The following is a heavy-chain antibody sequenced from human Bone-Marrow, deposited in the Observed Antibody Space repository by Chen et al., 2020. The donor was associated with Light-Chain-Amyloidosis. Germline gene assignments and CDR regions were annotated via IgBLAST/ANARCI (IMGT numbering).Heavy chain of an antibody. Sequence: EEHLVEPGGALVQPGRSLRLSCEASGSTFDDYAMHWARQAPGKGLEWVSGISWNSGVKGYVDSVRGRFTISRDGVKNSLYLQMNSLRPEDTALYYCAKDKGGSMGFGMDVWGQGTTVIVSS. CDR1: GSTFDDYA. V-gene: IGHV3-9*01. D-gene: IGHD3-10*01. CDR2: ISWNSGVK. CDR3: AKDKGGSMGFGMDV. J-gene: IGHJ6*02.